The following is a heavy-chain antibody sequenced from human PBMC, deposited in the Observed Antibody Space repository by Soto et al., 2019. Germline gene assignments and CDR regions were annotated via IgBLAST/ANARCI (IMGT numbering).Heavy chain of an antibody. D-gene: IGHD1-26*01. CDR1: GYSISSGYY. V-gene: IGHV4-38-2*01. CDR3: ARGGTNWFDP. Sequence: ETLFLTCAVSGYSISSGYYWGWIRQPPGRWREWIGSIYHSGSTYYNPSLKSRVTISVDTSKNQFSLKLSSVTAAGPAVDYGARGGTNWFDPWGQGTLVTVSS. J-gene: IGHJ5*02. CDR2: IYHSGST.